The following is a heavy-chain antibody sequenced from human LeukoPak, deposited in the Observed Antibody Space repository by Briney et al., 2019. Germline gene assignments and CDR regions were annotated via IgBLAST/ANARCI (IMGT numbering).Heavy chain of an antibody. CDR3: AKGYVSSGYYLIYY. CDR1: GFTFSSYA. D-gene: IGHD3-22*01. Sequence: PGASLRLSCAASGFTFSSYAMSWVRQAPGKGLEWVSAISGSGGSTYYADSEKGRFTISRDNSKNTLYLQMNSLRAEDTAVYYCAKGYVSSGYYLIYYWGQGTLVTVSS. V-gene: IGHV3-23*01. J-gene: IGHJ4*02. CDR2: ISGSGGST.